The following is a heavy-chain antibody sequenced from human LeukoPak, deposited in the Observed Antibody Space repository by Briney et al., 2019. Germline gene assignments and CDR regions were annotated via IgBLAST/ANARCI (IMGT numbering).Heavy chain of an antibody. V-gene: IGHV3-30*18. CDR3: VKALWGRGYKPLDF. CDR1: GFNFSSYA. Sequence: GGSLRLSCAASGFNFSSYAMHWVRRAPGKGREWVAVISSDGSRNYYTDSLRGRFTISRDNSKNRLYLQMNRLRPGDSAMYSCVKALWGRGYKPLDFWGQGTLVTVSS. CDR2: ISSDGSRN. J-gene: IGHJ4*02. D-gene: IGHD5-24*01.